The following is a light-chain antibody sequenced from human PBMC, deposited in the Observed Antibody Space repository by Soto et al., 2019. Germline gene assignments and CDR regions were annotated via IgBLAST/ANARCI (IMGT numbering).Light chain of an antibody. V-gene: IGLV2-8*01. Sequence: QSVLTQPPSASGSPGQSVIISCTGTSSDVGGYNYVSWYQQHPGKAPKLVIYEVSKRPSGVPDRFSGSKSGNTASLTVSGLQAEDEADYYCSSYAGSNNPVVFGGGTKVTVL. CDR2: EVS. CDR1: SSDVGGYNY. J-gene: IGLJ2*01. CDR3: SSYAGSNNPVV.